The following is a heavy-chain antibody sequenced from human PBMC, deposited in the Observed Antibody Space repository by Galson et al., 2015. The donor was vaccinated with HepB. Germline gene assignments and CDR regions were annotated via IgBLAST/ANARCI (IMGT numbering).Heavy chain of an antibody. CDR3: ARGAGTILRRTTYDVMDV. CDR2: IIPVFDRA. Sequence: SVKVSCKASGGSISNYAMSWVRQAPGQGLEWMGGIIPVFDRANYAQRFEDRIIITADESTNTVYMELSSLESEDTAMYYCARGAGTILRRTTYDVMDVWGQGTTVTVSS. D-gene: IGHD1-7*01. CDR1: GGSISNYA. J-gene: IGHJ6*02. V-gene: IGHV1-69*13.